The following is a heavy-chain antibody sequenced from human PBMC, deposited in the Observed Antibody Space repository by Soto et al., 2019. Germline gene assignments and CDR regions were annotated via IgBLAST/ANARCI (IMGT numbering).Heavy chain of an antibody. CDR1: GFTFSSYA. D-gene: IGHD6-6*01. Sequence: QAGGSLRLSCAASGFTFSSYAMSWVRQAPGKGLEWVSAISGSGGSTYYADSVKGRFTISRDNSKNTLYLQMNSLRAEDTAVYYCAKVRSIALYNWFDPWGQGTLVTVSS. V-gene: IGHV3-23*01. CDR2: ISGSGGST. J-gene: IGHJ5*02. CDR3: AKVRSIALYNWFDP.